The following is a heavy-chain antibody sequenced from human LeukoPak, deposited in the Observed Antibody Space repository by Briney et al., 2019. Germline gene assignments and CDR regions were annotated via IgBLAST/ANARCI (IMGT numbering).Heavy chain of an antibody. D-gene: IGHD3-22*01. Sequence: PSQTLSLTCTVSGGSISSGDYYWSWIRQPPGKGLEWIGYIYYSGSTYYNPSLKSRVTISVDTSKNQFSLKLSSVTAADTAVCYCARDGRGWLTYFDYWGQGALVTVSS. V-gene: IGHV4-30-4*08. J-gene: IGHJ4*02. CDR2: IYYSGST. CDR1: GGSISSGDYY. CDR3: ARDGRGWLTYFDY.